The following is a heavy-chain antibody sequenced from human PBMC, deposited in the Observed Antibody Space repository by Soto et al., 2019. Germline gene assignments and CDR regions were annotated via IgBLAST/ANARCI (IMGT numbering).Heavy chain of an antibody. CDR1: GGSISSGGYY. Sequence: PSETLSLTCTVSGGSISSGGYYWSWIRQHPGKGLEWIGYIYYSGSTYYNPSLKSRVTISVDTSKNQFSLKLSSVTAADTAVYYCARAGESSGIVVVPAAIPYNWFDPWGQGTLVTVSS. D-gene: IGHD2-2*01. CDR2: IYYSGST. CDR3: ARAGESSGIVVVPAAIPYNWFDP. J-gene: IGHJ5*02. V-gene: IGHV4-31*03.